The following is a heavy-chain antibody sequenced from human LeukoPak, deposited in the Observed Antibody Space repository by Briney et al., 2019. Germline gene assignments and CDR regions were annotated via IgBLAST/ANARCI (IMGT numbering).Heavy chain of an antibody. Sequence: SETLSLTCTVSGGSISSYYWSWIRQPAGKGLEWIGRIYTSGSTNYNPSLKSRVTMSVDTSKNQFSLKLSSVTAADTAVYYCARDSVYSSSWYTGWFDPWGQGTLVTVSS. V-gene: IGHV4-4*07. CDR3: ARDSVYSSSWYTGWFDP. CDR1: GGSISSYY. CDR2: IYTSGST. D-gene: IGHD6-13*01. J-gene: IGHJ5*02.